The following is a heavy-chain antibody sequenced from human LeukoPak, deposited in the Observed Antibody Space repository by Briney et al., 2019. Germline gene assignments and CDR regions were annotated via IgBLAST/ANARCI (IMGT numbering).Heavy chain of an antibody. Sequence: GGSLRLSCAASGLTFSGSAMHWVRQASGKGLEWVGRIRSKANSYATAYAASVKGRFTISRDDSKNTAYLQMNSLKTEDTAVYYCTRRASSGSYYSYHAFDIWGQGTMVTVSS. V-gene: IGHV3-73*01. CDR2: IRSKANSYAT. J-gene: IGHJ3*02. D-gene: IGHD1-26*01. CDR3: TRRASSGSYYSYHAFDI. CDR1: GLTFSGSA.